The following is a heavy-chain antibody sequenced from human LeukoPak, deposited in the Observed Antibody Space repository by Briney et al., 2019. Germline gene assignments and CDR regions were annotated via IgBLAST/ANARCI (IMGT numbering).Heavy chain of an antibody. D-gene: IGHD6-19*01. CDR1: GGSFSGYY. Sequence: SETLSLTCAVCGGSFSGYYWSWIRQPPGKGLEWIGEINHSGSTNYNPSLKSRVTISVDTSKNQFSLKLSSVTAADTAVYYCARGRWLVHDAFDIWGQGTMVTVSS. CDR2: INHSGST. CDR3: ARGRWLVHDAFDI. J-gene: IGHJ3*02. V-gene: IGHV4-34*01.